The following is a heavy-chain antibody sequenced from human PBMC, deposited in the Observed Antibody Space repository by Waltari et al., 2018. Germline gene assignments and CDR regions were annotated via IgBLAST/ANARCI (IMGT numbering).Heavy chain of an antibody. Sequence: LVQSGAEVMKPGASVQVSCKASRDAVTEHYIHWVRQAPGQGLEWRGWVNPNVGGTNYAQRFAGRITVTWDTSISTAYMEFSRLTSGDTAVYFCAREYCGGDCRLFDYWGQGTLVTVSS. CDR1: RDAVTEHY. D-gene: IGHD2-21*02. CDR2: VNPNVGGT. V-gene: IGHV1-2*02. J-gene: IGHJ4*02. CDR3: AREYCGGDCRLFDY.